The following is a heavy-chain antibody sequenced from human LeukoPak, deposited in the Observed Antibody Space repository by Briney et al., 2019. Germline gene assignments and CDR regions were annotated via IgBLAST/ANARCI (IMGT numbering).Heavy chain of an antibody. Sequence: GSLRLSCAASGFTFSSYSMNWVRQPPGKGLEWIGSIYYSGSTYYNPSLKSRVTISVDTSRNQFSLKLSSVTAADTAVYYCARQKVAGHFDYWGQGTLVTVSS. V-gene: IGHV4-39*01. CDR3: ARQKVAGHFDY. D-gene: IGHD6-19*01. CDR1: GFTFSSYSMN. J-gene: IGHJ4*02. CDR2: IYYSGST.